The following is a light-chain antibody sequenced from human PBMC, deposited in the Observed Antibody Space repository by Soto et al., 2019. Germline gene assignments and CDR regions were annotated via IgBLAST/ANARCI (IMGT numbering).Light chain of an antibody. V-gene: IGKV1-5*03. CDR1: QSISNW. CDR2: EAS. CDR3: QQYKSYWT. J-gene: IGKJ1*01. Sequence: DIQMTQSPATLSASVGDSVTITCRASQSISNWLAWYQLKPGKAPKLLIHEASNLHSGVSSRFTGSGSGTDFTLTITSLQPEDFPTYYCQQYKSYWTFGQGTRV.